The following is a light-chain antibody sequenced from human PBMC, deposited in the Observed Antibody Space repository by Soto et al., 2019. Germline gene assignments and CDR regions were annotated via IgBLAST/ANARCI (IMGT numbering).Light chain of an antibody. CDR1: QSVSSY. Sequence: EIVLTQSPATLSLSPGERATLSCMASQSVSSYLAWYPQNPGQAPRLLIYDASNRATGIPARFSGSGSGTDFTLTISSLEPEEFAVYYCQQRSNAPPTFGQGTKLEIK. J-gene: IGKJ2*01. CDR2: DAS. V-gene: IGKV3-11*01. CDR3: QQRSNAPPT.